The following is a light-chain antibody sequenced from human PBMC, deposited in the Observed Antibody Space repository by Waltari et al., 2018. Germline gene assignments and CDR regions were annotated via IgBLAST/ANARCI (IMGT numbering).Light chain of an antibody. J-gene: IGKJ4*01. CDR3: QQRRSWPLT. CDR2: DTS. V-gene: IGKV3-11*01. CDR1: QTVDSY. Sequence: EIVLTQSPATLSLSPGDRATLPCRASQTVDSYLIWYQQRPGQAPRLLIYDTSDRATGIPARFSGSGSGTDYTLTISSLEPEDFAVYYCQQRRSWPLTFGGGTKVEIK.